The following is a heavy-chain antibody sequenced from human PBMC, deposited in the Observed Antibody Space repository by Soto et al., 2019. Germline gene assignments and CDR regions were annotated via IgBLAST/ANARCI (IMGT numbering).Heavy chain of an antibody. CDR2: IYYSGST. D-gene: IGHD4-17*01. J-gene: IGHJ4*02. Sequence: SETLSLTCTVSGGSISSGGYYWSWIRQHPGKGLEWIGYIYYSGSTYYNPSLKSRVTISVDTSKNQFSLKLRSVTAAGTAVYYCARAFSGTSGYGDYEDFDYWGQGTLVTVS. CDR3: ARAFSGTSGYGDYEDFDY. V-gene: IGHV4-31*03. CDR1: GGSISSGGYY.